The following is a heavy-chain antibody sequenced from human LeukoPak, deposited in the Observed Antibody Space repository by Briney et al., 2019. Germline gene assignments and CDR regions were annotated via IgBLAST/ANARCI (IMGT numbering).Heavy chain of an antibody. CDR3: ARRESLHHDAFDI. CDR1: GGTFSSYG. D-gene: IGHD5/OR15-5a*01. Sequence: ASVKVSCKASGGTFSSYGISWVRQAPGQGLEWMGWISAYNGNTNYAQKLQGRVTMTTDTSTSTAYMELRSLRSDDTAVYYCARRESLHHDAFDIWGQGTMVTVSS. J-gene: IGHJ3*02. CDR2: ISAYNGNT. V-gene: IGHV1-18*01.